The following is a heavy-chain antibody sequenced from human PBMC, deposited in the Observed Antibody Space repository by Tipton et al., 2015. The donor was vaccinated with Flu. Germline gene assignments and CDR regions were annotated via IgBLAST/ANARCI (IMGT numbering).Heavy chain of an antibody. D-gene: IGHD4-11*01. CDR1: GFTFNSYT. CDR2: ISSRSSYI. CDR3: ARLMSYSSSSYYYYPMDV. Sequence: SLRLSCAASGFTFNSYTLNWVRQAPGRGLEWVSSISSRSSYIYYADSVEGRFTISRDDAKSSVYLQMNSLRAEDTAVYYCARLMSYSSSSYYYYPMDVWGQGTTVTVSS. V-gene: IGHV3-21*01. J-gene: IGHJ6*02.